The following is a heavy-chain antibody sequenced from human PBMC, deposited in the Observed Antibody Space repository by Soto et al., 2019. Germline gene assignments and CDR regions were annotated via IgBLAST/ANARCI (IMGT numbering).Heavy chain of an antibody. Sequence: GESLKISCKGSGYSFTSYWISWVRQMPGKGLEWMGRIDPSDSYTNYSPSFQGHVTISADKSISTAYLQWSSLKASDTAMYYCARLHCSSTSCYGYYYRMDVWGQGTTVTVSS. CDR2: IDPSDSYT. J-gene: IGHJ6*02. D-gene: IGHD2-2*01. CDR3: ARLHCSSTSCYGYYYRMDV. V-gene: IGHV5-10-1*01. CDR1: GYSFTSYW.